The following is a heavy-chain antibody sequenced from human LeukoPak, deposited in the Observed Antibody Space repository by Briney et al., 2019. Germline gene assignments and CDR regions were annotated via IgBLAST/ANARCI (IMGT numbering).Heavy chain of an antibody. CDR1: GGSFSGYY. J-gene: IGHJ5*02. CDR3: ARAGRITIFGVVIRFDP. V-gene: IGHV4-34*01. D-gene: IGHD3-3*01. Sequence: KPSETLSLTCAVYGGSFSGYYWSWIRQPPGKGLEWIGEINHSGSTNYNPSLKSRVTISVDTPKNQFSLKLSSVTAADTAVYCCARAGRITIFGVVIRFDPWGQGTLVTVSS. CDR2: INHSGST.